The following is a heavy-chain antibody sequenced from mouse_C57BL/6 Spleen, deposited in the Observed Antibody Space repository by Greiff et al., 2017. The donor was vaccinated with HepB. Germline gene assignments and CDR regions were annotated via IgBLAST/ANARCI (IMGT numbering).Heavy chain of an antibody. V-gene: IGHV5-4*01. Sequence: EVMLVESGGGLVKPGGSLKLSCAASGFTFSSYAMSWVRQTPEKRLEWVATISDGGSYTYYPDNVKGRFTISRDNAKNNLYLQMSHLKSEDTAMYYCAIDGGSFAYWGQGTLVTVSA. CDR1: GFTFSSYA. J-gene: IGHJ3*01. CDR2: ISDGGSYT. CDR3: AIDGGSFAY.